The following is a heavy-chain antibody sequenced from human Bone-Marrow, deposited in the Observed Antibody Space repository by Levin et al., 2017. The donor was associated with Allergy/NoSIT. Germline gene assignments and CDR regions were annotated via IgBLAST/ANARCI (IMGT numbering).Heavy chain of an antibody. V-gene: IGHV3-13*01. J-gene: IGHJ2*01. CDR2: IGTAGDT. Sequence: GESLKISCAASGFTFSSYDMHWVRQATGKGLEWVSAIGTAGDTYYPGSVKGRFTISRENAKNSLYLQMNSLRAGDTAVYYCARGALDYGDYVSTWYFDLWGRGTLVTVSS. CDR1: GFTFSSYD. CDR3: ARGALDYGDYVSTWYFDL. D-gene: IGHD4-17*01.